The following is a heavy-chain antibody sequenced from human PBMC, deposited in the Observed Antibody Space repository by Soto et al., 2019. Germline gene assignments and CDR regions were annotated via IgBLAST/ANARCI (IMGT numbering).Heavy chain of an antibody. CDR1: GFTFSNNA. Sequence: GGSLRLSCAASGFTFSNNAMNWVRQAPGKGLEWVSSISSSSTYIYYADSVKGRFTISRDNAKNSLYLQMNSLRAEDTAVYYCAGDSYDSSALYWGQGTLVTVSS. D-gene: IGHD3-22*01. CDR2: ISSSSTYI. V-gene: IGHV3-21*01. J-gene: IGHJ4*02. CDR3: AGDSYDSSALY.